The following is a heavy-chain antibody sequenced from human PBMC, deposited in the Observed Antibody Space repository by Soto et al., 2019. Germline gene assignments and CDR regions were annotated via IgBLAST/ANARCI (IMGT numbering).Heavy chain of an antibody. V-gene: IGHV1-3*01. J-gene: IGHJ6*02. CDR1: GYTFTSYA. D-gene: IGHD2-2*01. Sequence: ASVKVSYKASGYTFTSYAMHWVRQAPGQRLEWMGWINAGNGNTKYSQKFQGRVTITRDTSASTAYMELSSLRSEDTAVYYCARVFRDIVVVPAFYYYYGMDVWGQGTTVTVSS. CDR2: INAGNGNT. CDR3: ARVFRDIVVVPAFYYYYGMDV.